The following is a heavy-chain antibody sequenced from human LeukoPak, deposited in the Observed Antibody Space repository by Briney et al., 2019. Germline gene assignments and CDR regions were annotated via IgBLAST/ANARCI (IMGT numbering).Heavy chain of an antibody. D-gene: IGHD1-26*01. CDR1: GDSMKNDDYY. J-gene: IGHJ4*01. V-gene: IGHV4-39*02. Sequence: PSETLSLTCYVSGDSMKNDDYYWGWVRQPPGAGLEWLGSIYHNGHTVYTPSLKSRLTPSVDTSKNHFSLNLTSATAADTAVYFCATVLQSGTYPSGSDCYFDSWGRGTLVTVTS. CDR3: ATVLQSGTYPSGSDCYFDS. CDR2: IYHNGHT.